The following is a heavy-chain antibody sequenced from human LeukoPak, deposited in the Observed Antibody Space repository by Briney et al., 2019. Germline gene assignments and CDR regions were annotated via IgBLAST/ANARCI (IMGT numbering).Heavy chain of an antibody. V-gene: IGHV3-23*01. CDR3: AKDRPDSYYFDY. J-gene: IGHJ4*02. Sequence: GGSLRLSCAASGFTFDDYVMSWVRQAPGKGLEWVSAISGSGGSTYYADSVKGRFTISRDNSKNTLYLQMNSLRAEDTAVYYCAKDRPDSYYFDYWGQGTLVTVSS. CDR2: ISGSGGST. D-gene: IGHD1-14*01. CDR1: GFTFDDYV.